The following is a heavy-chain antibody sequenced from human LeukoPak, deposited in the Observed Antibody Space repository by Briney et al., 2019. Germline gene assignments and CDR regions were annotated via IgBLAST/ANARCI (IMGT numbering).Heavy chain of an antibody. V-gene: IGHV5-51*01. CDR2: IYPGDSDT. J-gene: IGHJ1*01. D-gene: IGHD1-26*01. Sequence: GESLKISCKGSGYSFTSYWIGWVRQMPGKGLEWMGIIYPGDSDTRYSPSFQGQVTISADKSISTAYLQWSSLKASDTAMYYCARLIPPHYSGSYGYFQHWGQGTLVTVSS. CDR1: GYSFTSYW. CDR3: ARLIPPHYSGSYGYFQH.